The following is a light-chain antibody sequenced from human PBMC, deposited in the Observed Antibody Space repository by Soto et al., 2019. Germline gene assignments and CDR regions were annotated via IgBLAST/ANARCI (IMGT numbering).Light chain of an antibody. J-gene: IGKJ1*01. Sequence: EIVMTQSPATLSVSPGERATLSCRASQSVSSKLAWYQQKPGQAPRLLIYGASTRATGIPARFSGSGSGTEFTLTISSLQPEDFAVYYCQQYGSSLWTFGQGTKVDIK. CDR2: GAS. CDR1: QSVSSK. CDR3: QQYGSSLWT. V-gene: IGKV3-15*01.